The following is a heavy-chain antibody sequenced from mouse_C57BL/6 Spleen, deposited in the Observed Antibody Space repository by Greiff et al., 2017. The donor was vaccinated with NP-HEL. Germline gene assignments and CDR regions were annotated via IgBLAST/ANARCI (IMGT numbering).Heavy chain of an antibody. J-gene: IGHJ2*01. CDR1: GFTFSDYY. V-gene: IGHV5-16*01. CDR3: AREGSYSNFGFDY. D-gene: IGHD2-5*01. Sequence: EVQLQESEGGLVQPGSSMKLSCTASGFTFSDYYMAWVRQVPEKGLEWVANINYDGSSTYYLDSLKSRFIISRDNAKNILYLQMSSLKSEDTATYYCAREGSYSNFGFDYWGQGTTLTVSS. CDR2: INYDGSST.